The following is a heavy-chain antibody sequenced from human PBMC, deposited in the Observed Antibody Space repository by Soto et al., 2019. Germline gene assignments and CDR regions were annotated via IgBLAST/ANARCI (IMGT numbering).Heavy chain of an antibody. CDR1: GGSISSGGYH. CDR2: ISGSGGST. D-gene: IGHD3-22*01. V-gene: IGHV3-23*01. J-gene: IGHJ4*02. Sequence: ETLSLTCTVSGGSISSGGYHWSWIRQHPGKGLQWVSAISGSGGSTYYADSVKGRFTISRDNSKNTLYLQMNSLRAEDTAVYYCAKEATENYYDSSGYFYWGQG. CDR3: AKEATENYYDSSGYFY.